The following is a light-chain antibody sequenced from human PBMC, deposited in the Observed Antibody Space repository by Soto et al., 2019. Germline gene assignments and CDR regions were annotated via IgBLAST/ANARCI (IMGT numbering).Light chain of an antibody. CDR2: GVS. CDR1: QSISSRY. J-gene: IGKJ1*01. CDR3: QQYDSSPT. V-gene: IGKV3-20*01. Sequence: EIVLRQSPGTLSLSPGERATLSFRASQSISSRYLAWYQQKPGQAPRLLMYGVSSRATGTPDRFSGSGSGTDFTLTISRLEPEDFAVYHCQQYDSSPTFGQGTKV.